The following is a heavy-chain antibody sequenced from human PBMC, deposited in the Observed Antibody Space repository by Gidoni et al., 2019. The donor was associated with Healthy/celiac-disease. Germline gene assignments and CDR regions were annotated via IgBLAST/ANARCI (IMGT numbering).Heavy chain of an antibody. Sequence: QMQLVVSGGGVVQPGRSLRLSCAASGFTFSSYAMHWVRQVPGKGLEWVAVISYDGSNKDYADSVKGRFTISRDNSKNTLYLQMKSLRAEDTAVYYCASLIGVVIGNWFDPWGQGTLVTVAS. CDR3: ASLIGVVIGNWFDP. CDR2: ISYDGSNK. J-gene: IGHJ5*02. D-gene: IGHD2-21*01. CDR1: GFTFSSYA. V-gene: IGHV3-30-3*01.